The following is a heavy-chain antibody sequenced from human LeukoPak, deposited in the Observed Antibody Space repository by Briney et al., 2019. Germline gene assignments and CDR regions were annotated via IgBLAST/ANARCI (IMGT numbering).Heavy chain of an antibody. Sequence: GGSLRLSCAASGFTFSDYYMSRIRQAPGKGLEGISYISNGGDTIYYADSVKGRFTISRDNAKNSLYLQMNSLRAEDTALYYCAREDGGRPREWGQGTLVTVSS. CDR3: AREDGGRPRE. D-gene: IGHD1-26*01. CDR1: GFTFSDYY. J-gene: IGHJ4*02. V-gene: IGHV3-11*01. CDR2: ISNGGDTI.